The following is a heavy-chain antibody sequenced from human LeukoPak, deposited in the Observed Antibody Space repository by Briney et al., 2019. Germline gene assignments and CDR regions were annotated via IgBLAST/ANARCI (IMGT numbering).Heavy chain of an antibody. Sequence: PGGSLRLSCAASGFTFSSYAMTWVRQAPGKGLEWVSAISGTGGNTYYADSVKGRFTMSRDNSKNTLYLQMTSLRAEDTAVYYCARGSGYSSSWSDFDYWGQGTLVTVSS. D-gene: IGHD6-13*01. J-gene: IGHJ4*02. CDR1: GFTFSSYA. V-gene: IGHV3-23*01. CDR2: ISGTGGNT. CDR3: ARGSGYSSSWSDFDY.